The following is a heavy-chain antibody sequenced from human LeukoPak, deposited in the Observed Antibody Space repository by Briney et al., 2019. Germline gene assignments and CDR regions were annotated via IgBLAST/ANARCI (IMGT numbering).Heavy chain of an antibody. CDR3: ARAPDIVVVPAALDAFDI. CDR2: INPSGGST. J-gene: IGHJ3*02. D-gene: IGHD2-2*01. Sequence: GASVKVSCKASGYTFTSYYMHWVRQAPGQGLEWMGIINPSGGSTSYAQKFQGRVTMTRNTSTSTVYMELSSLRSEDTAVYYCARAPDIVVVPAALDAFDIWGQGTMVTVSS. CDR1: GYTFTSYY. V-gene: IGHV1-46*01.